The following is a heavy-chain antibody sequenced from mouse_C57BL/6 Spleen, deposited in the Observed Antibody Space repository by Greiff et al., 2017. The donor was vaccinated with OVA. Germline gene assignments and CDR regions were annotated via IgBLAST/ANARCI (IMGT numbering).Heavy chain of an antibody. CDR2: IDPEDGDT. Sequence: EVQLQESGAELVRPGASVKLSCTASGFNIKDYYMHWVKQRPEQGLEWIGRIDPEDGDTEYAPKFQGKATMTADTSSNTAYLQLSSLTSEDTAVYYCSIYYGNYFYAMDYWGQGTSVTVSS. J-gene: IGHJ4*01. D-gene: IGHD2-1*01. V-gene: IGHV14-1*01. CDR3: SIYYGNYFYAMDY. CDR1: GFNIKDYY.